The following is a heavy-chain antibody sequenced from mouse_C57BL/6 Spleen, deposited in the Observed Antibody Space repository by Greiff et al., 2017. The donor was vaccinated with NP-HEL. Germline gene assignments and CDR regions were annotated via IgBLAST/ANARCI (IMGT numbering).Heavy chain of an antibody. D-gene: IGHD1-1*01. V-gene: IGHV14-4*01. J-gene: IGHJ3*01. CDR3: TTYGSSFAY. CDR2: IDPENGDT. CDR1: GFNIKDDY. Sequence: VQLQQSGAELVRPGASVKLSCTASGFNIKDDYMHWVKQRPEQGLEWIGWIDPENGDTEYASKFQGKATITADTSSNTAYLQLSSLTSEDTAVYYCTTYGSSFAYWGQRTLVTVSA.